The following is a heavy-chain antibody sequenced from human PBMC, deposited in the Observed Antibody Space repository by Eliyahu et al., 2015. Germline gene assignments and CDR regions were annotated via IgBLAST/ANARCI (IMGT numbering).Heavy chain of an antibody. CDR2: ISASGDTT. CDR3: AKRQYDSGGGYYFDY. V-gene: IGHV3-23*04. Sequence: EVQLVESGGGLVQPGGSLRLSCIVSGLAFGXXDMAWFRQAPGKGLXWVSSISASGDTTYYXDSVKGHFTISRDNSKNTLYLQLNSLRAADTAVYFCAKRQYDSGGGYYFDYWGQGTRVTVSS. CDR1: GLAFGXXD. J-gene: IGHJ4*02. D-gene: IGHD3-22*01.